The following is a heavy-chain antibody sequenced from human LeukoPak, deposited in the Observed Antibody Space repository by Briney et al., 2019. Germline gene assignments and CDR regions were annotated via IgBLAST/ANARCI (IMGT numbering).Heavy chain of an antibody. CDR2: IYSGGST. J-gene: IGHJ6*03. CDR1: GFTVSSNY. V-gene: IGHV3-66*01. CDR3: ARKGRELLLSYYYYYMDV. Sequence: PGGSLRLSCAASGFTVSSNYMSWVRQAPGKGLEWVSVIYSGGSTYYADSVKGRFTISRDNSKNTLYLQMNSLRAEDTAVYYCARKGRELLLSYYYYYMDVWGKGTTVTVSS. D-gene: IGHD1-26*01.